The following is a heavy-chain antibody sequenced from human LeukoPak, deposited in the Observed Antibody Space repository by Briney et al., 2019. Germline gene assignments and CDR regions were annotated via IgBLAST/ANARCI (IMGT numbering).Heavy chain of an antibody. Sequence: ASVKVSCKASGYTFTSYAMNWVRQAPGQGLEWMGRIIPILGIANYAQKFQGRVTITADKSTSTAYMELSSLRSEDTAVYYCAREMGAHFDYWGQGTLVTVSS. J-gene: IGHJ4*02. CDR1: GYTFTSYA. V-gene: IGHV1-69*04. D-gene: IGHD1-26*01. CDR2: IIPILGIA. CDR3: AREMGAHFDY.